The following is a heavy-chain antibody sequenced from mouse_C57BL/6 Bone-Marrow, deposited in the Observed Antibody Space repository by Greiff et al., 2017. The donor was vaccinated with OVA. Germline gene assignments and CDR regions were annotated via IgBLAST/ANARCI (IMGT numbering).Heavy chain of an antibody. J-gene: IGHJ3*01. CDR2: IRSKSNNYAT. V-gene: IGHV10-1*01. CDR1: GFSFNTYA. CDR3: VRLTVVGGDWFAY. Sequence: EVQLVESGGGLVQPKGSLKLSCAASGFSFNTYAMNWVRQAPGKGLEWVARIRSKSNNYATYYADSVKDRFTISRDDSESMLYLQMNNLKTEDTAMYYCVRLTVVGGDWFAYWGQGTLVTVSA. D-gene: IGHD1-1*01.